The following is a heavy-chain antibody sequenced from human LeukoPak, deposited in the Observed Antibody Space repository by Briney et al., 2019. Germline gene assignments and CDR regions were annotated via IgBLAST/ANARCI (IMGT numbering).Heavy chain of an antibody. CDR3: ARHSGSGSLSRPFDP. D-gene: IGHD3-10*01. CDR1: GASVTSGGFY. J-gene: IGHJ5*02. Sequence: SETLSLTCSVSGASVTSGGFYWGWLRQPPGKGPEWIATVYYTGSTYYNPSLKSRVTISIDTSRNQFSLRLTSVTTTDTAIYHCARHSGSGSLSRPFDPWGQGTLVTVSS. CDR2: VYYTGST. V-gene: IGHV4-39*01.